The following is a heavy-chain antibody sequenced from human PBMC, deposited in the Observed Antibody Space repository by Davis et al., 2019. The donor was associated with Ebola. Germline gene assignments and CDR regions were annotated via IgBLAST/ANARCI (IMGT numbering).Heavy chain of an antibody. J-gene: IGHJ4*02. CDR3: ARHRRTGYYYIFDY. CDR2: IYYSGST. CDR1: GGSISSNIYY. Sequence: MPSETLSLTCTVSGGSISSNIYYWGWIRQPPGKGLEWIGSIYYSGSTDYNPSLKSRVTFSGDTSMNHLSLELRSVTAADTAVYYCARHRRTGYYYIFDYWGQGTLVTVSS. D-gene: IGHD3-22*01. V-gene: IGHV4-39*01.